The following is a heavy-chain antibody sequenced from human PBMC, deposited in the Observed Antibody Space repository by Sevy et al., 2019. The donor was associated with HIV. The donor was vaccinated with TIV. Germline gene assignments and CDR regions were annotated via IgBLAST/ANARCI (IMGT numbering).Heavy chain of an antibody. J-gene: IGHJ4*02. D-gene: IGHD5-12*01. CDR1: GFTFSSYG. V-gene: IGHV3-30*18. CDR3: AKDRDGYNRRPDY. CDR2: ISYDGSNK. Sequence: GGSLRLSCAASGFTFSSYGMHWVRQAPGKGLEWVAVISYDGSNKYYAYSVKGRFTISRDNSKNTLYLQMNSLRAEDTAVYYCAKDRDGYNRRPDYWGQGTLVTVSS.